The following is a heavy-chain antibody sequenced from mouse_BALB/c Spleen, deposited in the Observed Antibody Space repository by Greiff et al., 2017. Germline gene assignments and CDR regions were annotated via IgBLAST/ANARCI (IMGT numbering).Heavy chain of an antibody. CDR1: GYTFTSYW. CDR2: IDPSDSYT. CDR3: ARWLLPWFAY. J-gene: IGHJ3*01. D-gene: IGHD2-3*01. V-gene: IGHV1-69*02. Sequence: VQLQQPGAELVKPGASVKLSCKASGYTFTSYWMHWVKQRPGQGLEWIGEIDPSDSYTNYNQKFKGKATLTVDKSSSTAYMQLSSRTSEDSAVYYCARWLLPWFAYWGQGTLVTVSA.